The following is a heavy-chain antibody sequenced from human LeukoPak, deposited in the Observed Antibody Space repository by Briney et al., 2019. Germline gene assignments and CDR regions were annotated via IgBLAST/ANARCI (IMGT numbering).Heavy chain of an antibody. CDR2: IDHVGRT. Sequence: SETLSLTCAVYGGSFQSFYWTWVRQFPGRGLDWIGEIDHVGRTKYNPSLKSRLTISMDRSKNQFSLRLASVTAADTAVYFCARPIDCSSTICTGPMDVWGRGTTVTVSS. CDR3: ARPIDCSSTICTGPMDV. CDR1: GGSFQSFY. V-gene: IGHV4-34*01. J-gene: IGHJ6*03. D-gene: IGHD2-2*01.